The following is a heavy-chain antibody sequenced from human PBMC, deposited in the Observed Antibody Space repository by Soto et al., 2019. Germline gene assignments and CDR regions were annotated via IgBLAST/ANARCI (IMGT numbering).Heavy chain of an antibody. J-gene: IGHJ2*01. CDR3: ARGGLLNSYFDL. D-gene: IGHD1-26*01. V-gene: IGHV1-3*01. Sequence: QVQLMQSGAEVKKPGASVKVSCKASGYTFTSYALHWARQAPGKRREWMGWINAGNGNTKYSQQFQGRVTITRDSSATTAHVELSSLRSEDTAVYYCARGGLLNSYFDLWGRGTLVTVS. CDR2: INAGNGNT. CDR1: GYTFTSYA.